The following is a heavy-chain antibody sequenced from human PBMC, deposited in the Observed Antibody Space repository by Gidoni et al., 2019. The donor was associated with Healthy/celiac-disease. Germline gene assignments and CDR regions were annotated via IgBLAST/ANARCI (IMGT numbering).Heavy chain of an antibody. CDR2: INHSGST. Sequence: QVQLQQWGAGLLKPSATLSLTCAVYGGSFSGYYWSWIRQPPGKGLEWIGEINHSGSTNYNPSLKSRVTISVDTSKNQFSLKLSSVTAADTAVYYCAGGPYYDFWSGYLFDYWGQGTLVTVSS. CDR3: AGGPYYDFWSGYLFDY. CDR1: GGSFSGYY. J-gene: IGHJ4*02. V-gene: IGHV4-34*01. D-gene: IGHD3-3*01.